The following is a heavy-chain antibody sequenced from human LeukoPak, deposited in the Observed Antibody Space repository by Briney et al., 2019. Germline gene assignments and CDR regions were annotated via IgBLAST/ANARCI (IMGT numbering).Heavy chain of an antibody. CDR3: AKGVNIAAAGTPQGWFDP. CDR1: GFTFSSYG. CDR2: IRYDGSNK. V-gene: IGHV3-30*02. D-gene: IGHD6-13*01. J-gene: IGHJ5*02. Sequence: AGGSLRLSCAASGFTFSSYGMHWVRQAPGKGLEWVAFIRYDGSNKYYADSVKGRFTISRDNSKNTLYLQMNSLRAEDTAVYYCAKGVNIAAAGTPQGWFDPWGQGTLVTVSS.